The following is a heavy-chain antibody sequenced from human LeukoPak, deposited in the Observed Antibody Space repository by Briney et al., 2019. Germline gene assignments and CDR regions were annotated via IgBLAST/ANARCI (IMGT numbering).Heavy chain of an antibody. CDR3: ARPGLDAFDI. Sequence: ASVKVSCKASGYTFTSYYMHWVRQAPGQGLEWMGIINPSGGSTSYAQKFQGRVTMTRDTSTSTVYMELSSLRSGDTAVYDCARPGLDAFDIWGQGTMVTVSS. J-gene: IGHJ3*02. D-gene: IGHD3/OR15-3a*01. CDR2: INPSGGST. CDR1: GYTFTSYY. V-gene: IGHV1-46*01.